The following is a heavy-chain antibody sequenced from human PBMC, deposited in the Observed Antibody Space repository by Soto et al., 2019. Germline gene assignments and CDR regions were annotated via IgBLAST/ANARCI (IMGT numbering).Heavy chain of an antibody. D-gene: IGHD1-7*01. CDR2: IYWDDDK. Sequence: QITLRESGPTLVKPTQTLTLTCTFSGFSLSTNGVGVGWIRQPPGKALEWLVFIYWDDDKRYSPSLTSRLTFTKDTSKNQMVLTMTNMDPVDTATYYCAHRVVPTTQDNWNCGHFDYWGQGILVTVSS. CDR1: GFSLSTNGVG. J-gene: IGHJ4*02. V-gene: IGHV2-5*02. CDR3: AHRVVPTTQDNWNCGHFDY.